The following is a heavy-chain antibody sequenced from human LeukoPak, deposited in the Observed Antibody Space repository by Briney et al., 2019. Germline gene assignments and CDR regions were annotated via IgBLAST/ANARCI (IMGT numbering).Heavy chain of an antibody. J-gene: IGHJ6*02. CDR2: IYHSGST. D-gene: IGHD2-15*01. CDR3: ARGRGSHMDV. CDR1: GGSISSGGYS. Sequence: SGTLSLTCAVSGGSISSGGYSWSWIRQPPGKGLEWIGYIYHSGSTYYNPSLKSRVTISVDRSKNQFSLKLSSVTAADTAVYYCARGRGSHMDVWGQGTTVTVSS. V-gene: IGHV4-30-2*01.